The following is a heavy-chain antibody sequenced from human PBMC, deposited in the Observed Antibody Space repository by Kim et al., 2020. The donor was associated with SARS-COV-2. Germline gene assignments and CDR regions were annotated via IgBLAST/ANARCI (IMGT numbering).Heavy chain of an antibody. J-gene: IGHJ4*02. Sequence: SVKVSCKASGGTFSSYAISWVRQAPGQGLEWMGRIIPILGIANYAQKFQGRVTITADKSTSTAYMELSSLRSEDTAVYYCARASSYGSGSYYKDYFDYWGQGTLVTVSS. CDR2: IIPILGIA. CDR3: ARASSYGSGSYYKDYFDY. D-gene: IGHD3-10*01. CDR1: GGTFSSYA. V-gene: IGHV1-69*04.